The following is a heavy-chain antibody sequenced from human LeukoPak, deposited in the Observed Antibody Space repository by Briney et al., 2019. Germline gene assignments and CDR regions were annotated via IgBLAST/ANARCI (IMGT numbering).Heavy chain of an antibody. CDR2: INSDGSST. J-gene: IGHJ6*03. CDR1: GFTFSSYW. D-gene: IGHD3-3*01. Sequence: GGSLRLSCAASGFTFSSYWMHWVRQAPGKGLVWVSRINSDGSSTSYADSVKGRFTISRDNAKNTLYLQMNSLGAEDTAVYYCARGDYDFWSGYPYYYYYMDVWGKGTTVTVSS. V-gene: IGHV3-74*01. CDR3: ARGDYDFWSGYPYYYYYMDV.